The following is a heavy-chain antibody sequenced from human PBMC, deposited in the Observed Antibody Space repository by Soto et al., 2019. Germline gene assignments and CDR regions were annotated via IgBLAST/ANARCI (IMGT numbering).Heavy chain of an antibody. CDR3: AHKGPEDWPLDY. V-gene: IGHV2-5*02. CDR1: GFSLSTSGVG. Sequence: QITLKESGPTLVRPTQTLTLTCAFSGFSLSTSGVGVGWIRQPPGKALEWLAVIYWADSKHYSPSLRSRLTITKDSSKNQVLLTMTNMDPMDTGTYYCAHKGPEDWPLDYWGQGTLVTVSS. CDR2: IYWADSK. D-gene: IGHD3-9*01. J-gene: IGHJ4*02.